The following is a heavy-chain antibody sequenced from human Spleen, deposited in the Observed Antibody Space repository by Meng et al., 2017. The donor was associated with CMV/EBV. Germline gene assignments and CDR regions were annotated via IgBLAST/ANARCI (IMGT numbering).Heavy chain of an antibody. CDR2: MNPNSGNT. Sequence: ASVKVSCKASGYTFTSYDINWVRQATGQGLEWMGRMNPNSGNTGYAQKFQGRVTMTRNTSISTAYMELSSLRSEDTAVYYCAREYYDFWSGYYTGYYYGMDVWGQGTTVTVSS. J-gene: IGHJ6*02. CDR1: GYTFTSYD. CDR3: AREYYDFWSGYYTGYYYGMDV. D-gene: IGHD3-3*01. V-gene: IGHV1-8*01.